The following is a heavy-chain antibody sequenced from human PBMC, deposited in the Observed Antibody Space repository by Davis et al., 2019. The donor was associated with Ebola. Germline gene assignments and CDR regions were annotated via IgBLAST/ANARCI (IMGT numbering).Heavy chain of an antibody. CDR1: GDSVTNRNYY. CDR3: ARDQKGDGYAGLEY. V-gene: IGHV4-39*07. J-gene: IGHJ4*02. CDR2: IYYSGST. D-gene: IGHD5-24*01. Sequence: PSETLSLTCTVSGDSVTNRNYYWGWIRQPPGKGLEWIGNIYYSGSTPYSPSLKSRVIISLDTSKNQFSLKLSSVTAADTAVYYCARDQKGDGYAGLEYWGQGTLVTVSS.